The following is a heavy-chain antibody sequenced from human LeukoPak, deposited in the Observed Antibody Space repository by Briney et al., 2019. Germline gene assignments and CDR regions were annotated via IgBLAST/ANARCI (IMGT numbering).Heavy chain of an antibody. Sequence: GESLKISCKGSGYSFTSYWVGWVRQMPGKGLEWMGIIYPSDSDTRYSPSFQGQVTISVDKSISTAYLQWSSLKASDTAMYYCARLEGAAVAGTGYYCVDVWGKGTTVTVSS. CDR1: GYSFTSYW. V-gene: IGHV5-51*01. D-gene: IGHD6-19*01. CDR2: IYPSDSDT. CDR3: ARLEGAAVAGTGYYCVDV. J-gene: IGHJ6*03.